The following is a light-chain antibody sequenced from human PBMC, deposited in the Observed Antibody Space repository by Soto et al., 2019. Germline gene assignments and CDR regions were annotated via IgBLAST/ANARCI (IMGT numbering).Light chain of an antibody. CDR1: QSISSW. CDR2: KAS. V-gene: IGKV1-5*03. Sequence: DIPMTQSPSTLSASVGDRVTITCRASQSISSWLAWYQQKPGKAPKLLIYKASSLESGVPSTFSGSGSGTEFTLTISSLQPDDFATYYCQQYNSPKWTFGQGTKVEIK. CDR3: QQYNSPKWT. J-gene: IGKJ1*01.